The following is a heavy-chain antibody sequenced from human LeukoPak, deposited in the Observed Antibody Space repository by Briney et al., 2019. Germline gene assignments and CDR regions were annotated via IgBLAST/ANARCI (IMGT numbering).Heavy chain of an antibody. V-gene: IGHV3-21*01. CDR2: ISSSSSYI. Sequence: GGSLRLSCAASGFTFDDYGMSWVRQAPGKGLEWVSSISSSSSYIYYADSVKGRFTISRDNAKNSLYLQMNSLRAEDTAVYYCARIPKWIVGAWDYYFGYWGQGTLVTVSS. D-gene: IGHD1-26*01. J-gene: IGHJ4*02. CDR3: ARIPKWIVGAWDYYFGY. CDR1: GFTFDDYG.